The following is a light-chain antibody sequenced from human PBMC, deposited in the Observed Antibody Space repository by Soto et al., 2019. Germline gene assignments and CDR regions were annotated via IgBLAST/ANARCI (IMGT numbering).Light chain of an antibody. V-gene: IGLV3-21*01. CDR3: QVWVSNNDSVV. Sequence: SSELTQAPSVSVAPGKTSTLPFGGNHSGDKSVYWYQQKPGQAPVVVIYYDRVRPTGIPERFSGSSSGNTATLTISRVEAVDEADYYCQVWVSNNDSVVFGGGAKLTVL. J-gene: IGLJ2*01. CDR1: HSGDKS. CDR2: YDR.